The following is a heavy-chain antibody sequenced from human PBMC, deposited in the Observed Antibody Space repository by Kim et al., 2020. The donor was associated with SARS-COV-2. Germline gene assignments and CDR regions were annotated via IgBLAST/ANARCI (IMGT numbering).Heavy chain of an antibody. CDR2: IIPIFGTA. CDR1: GGTFSSYA. V-gene: IGHV1-69*13. D-gene: IGHD3-22*01. CDR3: ARAVTMIVVADAFDI. J-gene: IGHJ3*02. Sequence: SVKVSCKASGGTFSSYAISWVRQAPGQGLEWMGGIIPIFGTANYAQKFQGRVTITADESTSTAYMELSSLRSEDTAVYYCARAVTMIVVADAFDIWGQGTMVTVSS.